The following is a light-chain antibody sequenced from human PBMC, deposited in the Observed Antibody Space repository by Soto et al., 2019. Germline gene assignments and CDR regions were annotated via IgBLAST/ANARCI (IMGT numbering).Light chain of an antibody. J-gene: IGKJ4*02. CDR3: QQYAYLGT. Sequence: EIVLTQSPDTLSLSPGERATVSCRASQGISSSYLAWYQQKPGQAPRLLIYAAFTRATGIPARFSGSGSGTYFTLSSNLLEPEDFAFYFWQQYAYLGTFGGGTKVEIK. CDR2: AAF. CDR1: QGISSSY. V-gene: IGKV3-20*01.